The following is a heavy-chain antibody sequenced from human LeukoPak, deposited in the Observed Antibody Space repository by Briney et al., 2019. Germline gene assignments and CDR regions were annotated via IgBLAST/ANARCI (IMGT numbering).Heavy chain of an antibody. CDR3: ATSHGSGSPVDY. D-gene: IGHD1-26*01. CDR1: GYTLTELS. V-gene: IGHV1-24*01. J-gene: IGHJ4*02. Sequence: ASVKVSCKVSGYTLTELSMHWVRQAPGKGLEWMGGFDPEDGETIYAQKFQGRVTMIEDTSTDTAYMELSNLRSEDTAVYYCATSHGSGSPVDYWGQGTLVTVSS. CDR2: FDPEDGET.